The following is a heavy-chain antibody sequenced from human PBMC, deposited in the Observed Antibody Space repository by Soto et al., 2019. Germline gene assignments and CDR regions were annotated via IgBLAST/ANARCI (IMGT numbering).Heavy chain of an antibody. CDR2: MNPNSGNT. D-gene: IGHD6-13*01. J-gene: IGHJ6*02. V-gene: IGHV1-8*01. CDR1: GYTFTSYD. Sequence: ASVKVSCKASGYTFTSYDINWVRQATGQGLEWMGWMNPNSGNTGYAQKFQGRVTMTRNTSISTAYMELSSLRSEDTAVYYCARGVAAARCGRRGGYYYYGMDVWGQGTTVTVSS. CDR3: ARGVAAARCGRRGGYYYYGMDV.